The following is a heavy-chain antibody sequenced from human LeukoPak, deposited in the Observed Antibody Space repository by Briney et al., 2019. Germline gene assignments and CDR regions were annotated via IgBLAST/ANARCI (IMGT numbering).Heavy chain of an antibody. CDR2: IYYSGST. D-gene: IGHD6-13*01. CDR3: ARAGIAAAGYAGDY. J-gene: IGHJ4*02. CDR1: GGSISSSSYY. V-gene: IGHV4-39*07. Sequence: SETLSLTCTVSGGSISSSSYYWGWIRQPPGKGLEWIGSIYYSGSTYYNPSLKSRVTISVDASKNQFSLKLSSVTAADTAVYYCARAGIAAAGYAGDYWGQGTLVTVSS.